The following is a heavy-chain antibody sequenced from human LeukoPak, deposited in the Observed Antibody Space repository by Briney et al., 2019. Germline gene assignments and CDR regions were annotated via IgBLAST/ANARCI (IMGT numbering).Heavy chain of an antibody. D-gene: IGHD6-13*01. CDR2: IKQDGSEK. CDR3: ARERQQLALYYYYYYMDV. V-gene: IGHV3-7*01. J-gene: IGHJ6*03. CDR1: GFTFSSYW. Sequence: QPGGSLRLSCAASGFTFSSYWMSWVRQAPGKGLEWVANIKQDGSEKYYVDSVKGRFTISRDNAKNSLYLQMNSLRAEDTAVYYCARERQQLALYYYYYYMDVWGKGTTVTVSS.